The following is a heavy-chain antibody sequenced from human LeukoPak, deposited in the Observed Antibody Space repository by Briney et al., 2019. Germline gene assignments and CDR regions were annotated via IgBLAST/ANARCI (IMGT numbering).Heavy chain of an antibody. V-gene: IGHV3-23*01. CDR3: AKEMALGIAVAGFFDF. J-gene: IGHJ4*02. Sequence: GGSLRLSCAASGFTFSNYAINWVRQAPGKGLEWVSAISASGGSSYYADSVRDRFTISRDNSKNMLYLKMSRLGAEDKAVYYCAKEMALGIAVAGFFDFWGQGTLVTVSS. CDR2: ISASGGSS. CDR1: GFTFSNYA. D-gene: IGHD6-19*01.